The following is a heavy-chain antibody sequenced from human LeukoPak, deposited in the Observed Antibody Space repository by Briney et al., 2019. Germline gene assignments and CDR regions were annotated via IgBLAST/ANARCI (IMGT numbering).Heavy chain of an antibody. CDR1: GGTFSSYT. CDR3: ARTGRTSHFDY. CDR2: IIPIFGTA. Sequence: SVKVSCKASGGTFSSYTISRVRQAPGQGLEWMGGIIPIFGTANYAQKFQGRVTITADKSTSTAYMELSSLRSEDMAVYYCARTGRTSHFDYWGQGTLVTVSS. J-gene: IGHJ4*02. D-gene: IGHD1-1*01. V-gene: IGHV1-69*06.